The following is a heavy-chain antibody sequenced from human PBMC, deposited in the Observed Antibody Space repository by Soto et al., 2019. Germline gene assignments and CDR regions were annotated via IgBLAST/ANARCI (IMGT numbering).Heavy chain of an antibody. V-gene: IGHV1-46*01. CDR2: INPSGGST. D-gene: IGHD3-16*01. CDR1: GYTFTSYY. CDR3: ARVSEVGDYFDY. Sequence: QVQLVQSGAEVKKPGASVKVSCKASGYTFTSYYMPWVRQAPGQGLEWMGIINPSGGSTSYAQKFQGRVTMTRDTSTSTVYMELSSLRSEDTAVYYCARVSEVGDYFDYWGQGTLVTVSS. J-gene: IGHJ4*02.